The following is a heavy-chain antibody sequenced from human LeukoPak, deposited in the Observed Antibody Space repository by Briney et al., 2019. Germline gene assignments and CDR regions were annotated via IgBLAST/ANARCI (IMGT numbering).Heavy chain of an antibody. Sequence: GGSLRLSCAASVFTFSSYAMSWVRGAPGKGLEGVSSISGNGGGAYYADSVEGRCTISRDNSKITLYLQMNSLRAEDTAIYYCAKLGRNGYSYYFDQWGQGTLVTVSS. J-gene: IGHJ4*02. CDR3: AKLGRNGYSYYFDQ. CDR2: ISGNGGGA. D-gene: IGHD5-24*01. V-gene: IGHV3-23*01. CDR1: VFTFSSYA.